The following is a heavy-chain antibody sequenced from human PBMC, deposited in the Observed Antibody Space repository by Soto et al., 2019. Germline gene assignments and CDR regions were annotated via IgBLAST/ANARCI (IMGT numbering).Heavy chain of an antibody. J-gene: IGHJ4*02. CDR2: IYWNDEK. V-gene: IGHV2-5*01. CDR1: GFSLSPSGVG. CDR3: AHRRHRDYYYSGYYYLDY. D-gene: IGHD3-22*01. Sequence: QITLKESGPTLVKPTQTVTLTCTFSGFSLSPSGVGVGWIRQPPGKALAWLALIYWNDEKRYSPSLKSRLTITKDTSKDQVVLTMTNMDPVDTATYYCAHRRHRDYYYSGYYYLDYWGQGTLVTVSS.